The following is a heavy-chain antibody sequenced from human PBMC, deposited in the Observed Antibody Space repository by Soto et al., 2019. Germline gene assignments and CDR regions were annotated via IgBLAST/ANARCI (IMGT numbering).Heavy chain of an antibody. Sequence: QVQLVESGGGVVQPGRSLRLSCAASGFTFSSYGMHWVRQAPGKGLEWVAVISYDGSNKYYADSVKGRFTISRDNSKNTLYLQMNSLRAEDTAVYYCAKAVYYDILTGYYRGYYYGMDVWGQGTTVTVSS. D-gene: IGHD3-9*01. V-gene: IGHV3-30*18. CDR3: AKAVYYDILTGYYRGYYYGMDV. J-gene: IGHJ6*02. CDR1: GFTFSSYG. CDR2: ISYDGSNK.